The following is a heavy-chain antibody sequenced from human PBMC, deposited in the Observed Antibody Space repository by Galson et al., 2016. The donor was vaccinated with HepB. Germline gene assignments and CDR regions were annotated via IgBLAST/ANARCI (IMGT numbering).Heavy chain of an antibody. V-gene: IGHV3-23*01. Sequence: SLRLSCAASGFTSSIFVMTWVRQAPGKGLEWVSSIGGRGDKTYYADTVKGRFTISRDISKNSLYLQMNSLRAEDTAVYYCVKSPSRFSMIDSNIHWGQGTLVTVSS. D-gene: IGHD3-22*01. CDR1: GFTSSIFV. CDR3: VKSPSRFSMIDSNIH. J-gene: IGHJ4*02. CDR2: IGGRGDKT.